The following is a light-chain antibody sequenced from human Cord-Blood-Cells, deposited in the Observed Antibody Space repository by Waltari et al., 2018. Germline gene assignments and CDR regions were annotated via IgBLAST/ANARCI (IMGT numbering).Light chain of an antibody. J-gene: IGKJ2*02. Sequence: EIVFTQSPGTLSLSPGERATLSCRASQSVSSSYLAWYQQKPGQAPRLLIYGASSRATGIPDRFSGSGSGTDFTLTISRLETEDFAVYYCQQYGSSPGTFGQGTKLEIK. CDR3: QQYGSSPGT. CDR2: GAS. CDR1: QSVSSSY. V-gene: IGKV3-20*01.